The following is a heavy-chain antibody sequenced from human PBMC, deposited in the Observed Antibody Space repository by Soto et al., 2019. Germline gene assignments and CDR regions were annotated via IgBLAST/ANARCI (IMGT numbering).Heavy chain of an antibody. D-gene: IGHD6-19*01. Sequence: SETLSLTCTVSGGSISSSSYYWGWIRQPPGKGLEWIGSIYYSGSTYYNPSLKSRVTISVDTSKNQFSLKLSSVTAADTAVYYCARPYSSGWYPNDAFDIWGQGTMVTVSS. CDR3: ARPYSSGWYPNDAFDI. CDR2: IYYSGST. J-gene: IGHJ3*02. CDR1: GGSISSSSYY. V-gene: IGHV4-39*01.